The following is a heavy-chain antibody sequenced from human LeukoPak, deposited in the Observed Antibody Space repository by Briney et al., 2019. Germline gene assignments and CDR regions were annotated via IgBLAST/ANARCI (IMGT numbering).Heavy chain of an antibody. CDR1: GFTFRNFW. CDR2: IKQDGREK. V-gene: IGHV3-7*01. D-gene: IGHD3-22*01. Sequence: GGSLRLSCAASGFTFRNFWMSWVRQAPGKGLEWVANIKQDGREKYYVDSVKGRFTISRDNAKKSLYLQMNSLRAEDTAVYYCARAYCAGSGYYFSGSADYWGQGTLVTVSS. CDR3: ARAYCAGSGYYFSGSADY. J-gene: IGHJ4*02.